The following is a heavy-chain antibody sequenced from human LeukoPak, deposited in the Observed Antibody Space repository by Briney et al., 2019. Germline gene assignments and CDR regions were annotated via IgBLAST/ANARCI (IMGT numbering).Heavy chain of an antibody. CDR2: IFHNGNT. D-gene: IGHD5-18*01. J-gene: IGHJ4*02. Sequence: SETLSLTCTVSGYSISSDYYWCWIRQPPGKGLEWIRNIFHNGNTYYNPSLKSRVTMSIDTSKKQFSLKLRTATAADTAVYYCARIEDVTRGYNHAYYFDYWGQGTLVTVSS. CDR3: ARIEDVTRGYNHAYYFDY. V-gene: IGHV4-38-2*02. CDR1: GYSISSDYY.